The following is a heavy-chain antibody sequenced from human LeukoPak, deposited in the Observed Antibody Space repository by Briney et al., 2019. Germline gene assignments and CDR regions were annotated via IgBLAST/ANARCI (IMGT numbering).Heavy chain of an antibody. D-gene: IGHD6-13*01. CDR2: INHSGST. CDR3: ARHEVAAAEAPFDP. J-gene: IGHJ5*02. Sequence: SETLSLTCAVYGGSFSGYYWSWIRQPPGKGLEWIGEINHSGSTNYNPSLKSRVTISVDTSKNQFSLKLSSVTAADTAVYYCARHEVAAAEAPFDPWGQGTLVTVSS. CDR1: GGSFSGYY. V-gene: IGHV4-34*01.